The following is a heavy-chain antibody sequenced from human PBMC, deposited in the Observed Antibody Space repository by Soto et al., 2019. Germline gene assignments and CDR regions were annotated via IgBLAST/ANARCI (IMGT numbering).Heavy chain of an antibody. D-gene: IGHD3-16*02. CDR1: GYTFTSYG. J-gene: IGHJ5*02. Sequence: QVQLVQSGGEVTKPGASVKVSCKASGYTFTSYGISWVRQAPGQGLEWVGWINTYTGDTNYAQRFQGRVTMTTDIPTSTACMELRSLRSDDTAVYYCARVIVNWFDPWGQGTQVTVSS. CDR2: INTYTGDT. V-gene: IGHV1-18*04. CDR3: ARVIVNWFDP.